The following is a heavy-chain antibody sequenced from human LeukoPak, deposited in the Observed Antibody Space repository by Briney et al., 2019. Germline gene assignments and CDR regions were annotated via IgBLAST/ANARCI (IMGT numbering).Heavy chain of an antibody. CDR2: INHSGST. Sequence: PSETLSLTCAVYGGSFSGYYWSWIRQPPGKGLEWIGEINHSGSTNYNPSLKSRVTISVDTSKNQFSLKLSSVTAADTAVYYCARFQSRGIAARRPARNFDYWGQGTLVTVSS. CDR3: ARFQSRGIAARRPARNFDY. D-gene: IGHD6-6*01. V-gene: IGHV4-34*01. CDR1: GGSFSGYY. J-gene: IGHJ4*02.